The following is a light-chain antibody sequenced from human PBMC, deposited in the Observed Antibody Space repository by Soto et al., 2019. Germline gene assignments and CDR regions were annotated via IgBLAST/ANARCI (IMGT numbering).Light chain of an antibody. J-gene: IGKJ4*01. V-gene: IGKV1-5*01. CDR2: DAS. CDR1: QNLYTW. CDR3: QQYNSWQLS. Sequence: DIPMTQSPSTLSASVGDRVTITCRASQNLYTWLAGYQQKPGKAPNVLIYDASNLESGVPSRFSGSGSGTEFTLTISSLQPDDSATYYCQQYNSWQLSFGGGTKVEIK.